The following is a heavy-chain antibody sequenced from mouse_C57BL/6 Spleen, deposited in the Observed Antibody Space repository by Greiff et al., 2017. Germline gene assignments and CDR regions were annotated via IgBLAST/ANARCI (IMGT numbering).Heavy chain of an antibody. CDR2: IRNKANGYTT. CDR3: AISYGSSPFAY. D-gene: IGHD1-1*01. CDR1: GFTFTDYY. J-gene: IGHJ3*01. Sequence: EVQLVESGGGLVQPGGSLSLSCAASGFTFTDYYMSWVRQPPGKALEWLGFIRNKANGYTTEYSASVKGRFTISRDNSQSILYLQMNALRAEDSATYYCAISYGSSPFAYWGQGTLVTVSA. V-gene: IGHV7-3*01.